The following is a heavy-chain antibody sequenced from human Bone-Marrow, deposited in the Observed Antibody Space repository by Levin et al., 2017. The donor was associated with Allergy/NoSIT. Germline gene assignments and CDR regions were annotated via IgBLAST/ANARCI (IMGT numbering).Heavy chain of an antibody. D-gene: IGHD3-10*01. CDR2: INAGNGDT. Sequence: GASVKVSCKASGYSFISYAMHWVRQAPGQRLEWMGWINAGNGDTKYSQKFQGRVTITRDTSASTAYMELSSLRSEDTAVYYCARGGGYYGSGSHYWGQGTLVTVSS. V-gene: IGHV1-3*01. J-gene: IGHJ4*02. CDR3: ARGGGYYGSGSHY. CDR1: GYSFISYA.